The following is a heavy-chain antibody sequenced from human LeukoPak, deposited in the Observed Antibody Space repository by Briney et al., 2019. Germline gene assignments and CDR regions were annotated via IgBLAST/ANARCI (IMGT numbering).Heavy chain of an antibody. D-gene: IGHD1-26*01. CDR3: AREFGGSYPPYYFDY. Sequence: GGSLRLSCAASGFTFSSYSMNWVRQAPGKGLEWVSYISSSSSTIYYADSVKGRFTISRDNAKNSLYLQMNSLRAEDTAVYYCAREFGGSYPPYYFDYWGQGTLVTVSS. V-gene: IGHV3-48*01. CDR1: GFTFSSYS. CDR2: ISSSSSTI. J-gene: IGHJ4*02.